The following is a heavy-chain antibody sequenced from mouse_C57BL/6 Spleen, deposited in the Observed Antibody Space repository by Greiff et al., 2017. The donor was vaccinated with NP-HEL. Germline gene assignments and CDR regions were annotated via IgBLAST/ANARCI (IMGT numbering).Heavy chain of an antibody. D-gene: IGHD2-5*01. V-gene: IGHV1-58*01. J-gene: IGHJ4*01. CDR3: ARSYSNYYAMDY. CDR2: IYIGNGYT. CDR1: GYTFTSYG. Sequence: DVKLVESGAELVRPGSSVKMSCKTSGYTFTSYGINWVKQRPGQGLEWIGYIYIGNGYTEYNEKFKGKATLTSDTSSSTAYMQLSSLTSEDSAIYFFARSYSNYYAMDYWGQGTSVTVSS.